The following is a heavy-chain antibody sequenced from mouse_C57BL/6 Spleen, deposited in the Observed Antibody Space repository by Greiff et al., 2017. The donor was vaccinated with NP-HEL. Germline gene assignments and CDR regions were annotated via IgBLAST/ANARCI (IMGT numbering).Heavy chain of an antibody. CDR2: IYPGDGDT. V-gene: IGHV1-80*01. CDR1: GYAFSSYW. D-gene: IGHD2-4*01. Sequence: QVQLKQSGAELVKPGASVKISCKASGYAFSSYWMNWVKQRPGKGLEWIGQIYPGDGDTNYNGKFKGKATLTADKSSSTAYMQLSSLTSEDSAVYFCARGSYDYYYAMDYWGQGTSVTVSS. CDR3: ARGSYDYYYAMDY. J-gene: IGHJ4*01.